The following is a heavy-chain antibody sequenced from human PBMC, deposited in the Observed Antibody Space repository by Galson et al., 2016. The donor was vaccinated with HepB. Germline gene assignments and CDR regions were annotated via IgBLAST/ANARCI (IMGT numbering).Heavy chain of an antibody. CDR3: ATHGGTTVKHGFDY. CDR2: MNQDGSQI. J-gene: IGHJ4*02. Sequence: SLRLSCAGSGFIFSSYWVAWLRQTPEKGLQWVANMNQDGSQIYYVDSVKGRFSISRDNAKSSLYLQMDRLGAEDTAVYYCATHGGTTVKHGFDYWGQRTLVTVSS. D-gene: IGHD4-17*01. CDR1: GFIFSSYW. V-gene: IGHV3-7*03.